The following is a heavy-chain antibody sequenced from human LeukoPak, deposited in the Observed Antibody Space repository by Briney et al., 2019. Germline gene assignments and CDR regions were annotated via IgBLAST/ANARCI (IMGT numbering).Heavy chain of an antibody. CDR3: ARRLGYCSSTSCFGGNWFDP. Sequence: GESLKISCKGSEYSFTSYWIGWVRQMPGKGLEWMGIIYPGDSDTRYSPSFQGQVTISADKSISTAYLQWSSLKASDTAMYYCARRLGYCSSTSCFGGNWFDPWGQGTLVTVSS. CDR2: IYPGDSDT. CDR1: EYSFTSYW. D-gene: IGHD2-2*01. V-gene: IGHV5-51*01. J-gene: IGHJ5*02.